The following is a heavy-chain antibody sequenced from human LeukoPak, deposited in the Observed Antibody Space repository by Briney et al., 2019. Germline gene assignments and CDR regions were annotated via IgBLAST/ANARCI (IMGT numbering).Heavy chain of an antibody. D-gene: IGHD1-1*01. CDR2: ISSSSSYI. J-gene: IGHJ4*02. CDR1: GFTFSSYS. Sequence: PGGSLRLSCAASGFTFSSYSMNWVRQAPGKGLEWVSSISSSSSYIYYADSVKRRFTISRDNAKNSLFLQLNSLRADDTAVYYCATDESWNDCWGQGTLVTVSS. V-gene: IGHV3-21*01. CDR3: ATDESWNDC.